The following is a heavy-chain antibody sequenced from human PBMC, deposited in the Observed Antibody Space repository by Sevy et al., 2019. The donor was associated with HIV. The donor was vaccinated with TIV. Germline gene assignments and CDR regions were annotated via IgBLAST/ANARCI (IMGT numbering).Heavy chain of an antibody. CDR1: NYNFFAYG. CDR3: AREVVTPGPEYGMDV. V-gene: IGHV1-18*01. Sequence: ASVKVSCKASNYNFFAYGFAWVRQAPGQGLEWMGWISGFNGNTNYAQKLRGRVTLTTDSSTSTAYMELRSLTSDDTALYYCAREVVTPGPEYGMDVWGPGTTVTVSS. D-gene: IGHD3-22*01. J-gene: IGHJ6*02. CDR2: ISGFNGNT.